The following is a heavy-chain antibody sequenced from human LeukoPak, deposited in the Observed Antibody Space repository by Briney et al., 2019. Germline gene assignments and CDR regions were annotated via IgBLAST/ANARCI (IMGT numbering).Heavy chain of an antibody. V-gene: IGHV4-38-2*01. J-gene: IGHJ3*02. CDR1: GFSISTGYY. Sequence: SETLSLTCAVSGFSISTGYYWGWSRQPPGKGLEWIGSMYRSGSTYYNPSLKRRMTISLDTSKNQFSLKLNSVTAADPALYYCVSQVVPAAIPDAFDIWGRGTMVSVSS. CDR3: VSQVVPAAIPDAFDI. D-gene: IGHD2-2*01. CDR2: MYRSGST.